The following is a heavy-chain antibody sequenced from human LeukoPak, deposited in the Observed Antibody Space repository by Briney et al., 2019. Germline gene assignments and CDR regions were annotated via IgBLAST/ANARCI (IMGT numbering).Heavy chain of an antibody. CDR3: ARFRAGVGEPYGDY. CDR1: GYTFTSYD. Sequence: ASVKVSCKASGYTFTSYDIGRVRQAPGQGLEWMGWISAYNDNTNYAQKLQGRVTMTTDTSTSTAYMDLRSLRSDDTAVYYCARFRAGVGEPYGDYWGQGTLVTVSS. CDR2: ISAYNDNT. D-gene: IGHD3-10*01. J-gene: IGHJ4*02. V-gene: IGHV1-18*01.